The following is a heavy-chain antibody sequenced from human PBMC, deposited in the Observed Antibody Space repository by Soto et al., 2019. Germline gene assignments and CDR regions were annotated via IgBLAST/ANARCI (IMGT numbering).Heavy chain of an antibody. CDR3: ARDTTVTSPRAAFYYYYGMDV. J-gene: IGHJ6*02. CDR1: GFTFSDYY. D-gene: IGHD4-17*01. V-gene: IGHV3-11*01. CDR2: ISSSGSTI. Sequence: GGSLRLSCAASGFTFSDYYMSWIRQAPGKGLEWVSYISSSGSTIYYADSVKGRFTISRDNAKNSLYLQMNTLRAEDTAVYYCARDTTVTSPRAAFYYYYGMDVWGQGTTVTVSS.